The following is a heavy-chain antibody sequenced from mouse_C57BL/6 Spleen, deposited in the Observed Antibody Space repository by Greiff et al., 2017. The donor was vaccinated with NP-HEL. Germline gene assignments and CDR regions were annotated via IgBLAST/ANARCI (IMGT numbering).Heavy chain of an antibody. CDR1: GFTFSDYG. Sequence: EVKVVESGGGLVQPGGSLKLSCAASGFTFSDYGMAWVRQAPRKGPEWVAFISNLAYSIYYADTVTGRFTISRENAKNTLYMEMSSLRSEDTAMYYCARRDSNEDYAMDYWGQGTSVTVSS. CDR2: ISNLAYSI. D-gene: IGHD2-5*01. V-gene: IGHV5-15*01. CDR3: ARRDSNEDYAMDY. J-gene: IGHJ4*01.